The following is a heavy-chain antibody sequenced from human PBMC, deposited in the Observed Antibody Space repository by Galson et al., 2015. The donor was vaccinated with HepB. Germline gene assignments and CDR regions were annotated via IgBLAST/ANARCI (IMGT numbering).Heavy chain of an antibody. CDR2: INPSGGST. Sequence: SCKAPGYTFTSYYMHWVRQAPGQGLEWMGIINPSGGSTSYAQKFQGRVTMTRDTSTSTVYMELSSLRSEDTAVYYCARETYSSSWSKRDAFDIWGQGTMVTVSS. V-gene: IGHV1-46*01. CDR1: GYTFTSYY. D-gene: IGHD6-13*01. CDR3: ARETYSSSWSKRDAFDI. J-gene: IGHJ3*02.